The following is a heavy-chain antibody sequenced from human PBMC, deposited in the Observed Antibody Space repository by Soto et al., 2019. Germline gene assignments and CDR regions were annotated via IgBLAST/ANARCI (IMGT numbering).Heavy chain of an antibody. V-gene: IGHV3-23*01. Sequence: EVQLLESGGGLVQPGGSLRLSCAVSGFTFSTYAMGWVRQAPGKGLEWVSGISGSGGSTYYADSVKGRFTISRDNSKNTLYLQMNSLRAAATAVYYCAKGITGYDYDGFDHWGQGTLVPVSS. CDR2: ISGSGGST. CDR3: AKGITGYDYDGFDH. D-gene: IGHD5-12*01. CDR1: GFTFSTYA. J-gene: IGHJ5*02.